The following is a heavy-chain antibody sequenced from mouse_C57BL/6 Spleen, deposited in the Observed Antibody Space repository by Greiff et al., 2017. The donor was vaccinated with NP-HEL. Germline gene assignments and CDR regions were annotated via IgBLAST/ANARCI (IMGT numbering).Heavy chain of an antibody. V-gene: IGHV1-80*01. CDR3: ARQLRLPYFDY. D-gene: IGHD3-2*02. Sequence: QVQLQQSGAELVKPGASVKISCKASGYAFSSYWMNWVKQRPGKGLEWIGQIYPGDGDTNYNGKFKGKATLTADKSYSTAYMQLSSLTSEDSAVYFCARQLRLPYFDYWGQGTTLTVSS. CDR2: IYPGDGDT. J-gene: IGHJ2*01. CDR1: GYAFSSYW.